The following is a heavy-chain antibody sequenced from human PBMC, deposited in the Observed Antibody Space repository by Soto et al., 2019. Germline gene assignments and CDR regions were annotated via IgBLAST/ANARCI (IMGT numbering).Heavy chain of an antibody. V-gene: IGHV1-18*04. J-gene: IGHJ6*04. CDR1: GYIFSRYG. Sequence: QVQLVQSGPEVRKPGASVKVYCKASGYIFSRYGISWVRQAPGQGLEWMAWISGYNGNTKFGERVQGKVNVTTDTSTSTAYMELMSRRSADTAVYYCAREAASERNSYGLDVWGKGTTVIVSS. D-gene: IGHD1-1*01. CDR2: ISGYNGNT. CDR3: AREAASERNSYGLDV.